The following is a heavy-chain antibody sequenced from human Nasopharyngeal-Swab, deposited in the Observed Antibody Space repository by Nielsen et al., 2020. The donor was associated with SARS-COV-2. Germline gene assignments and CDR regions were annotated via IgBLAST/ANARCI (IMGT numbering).Heavy chain of an antibody. V-gene: IGHV3-23*01. D-gene: IGHD6-19*01. CDR3: AKVPRPGFDSGPDY. Sequence: GGSLRLSCAASGFTFSSSAMGWVRQAPGKGLEWVSIITVGSDGTYYADSVKGRFSISRDNSKSTLYLQMNSLRVEDTAVYYCAKVPRPGFDSGPDYWGQGALVTVSS. CDR1: GFTFSSSA. J-gene: IGHJ4*02. CDR2: ITVGSDGT.